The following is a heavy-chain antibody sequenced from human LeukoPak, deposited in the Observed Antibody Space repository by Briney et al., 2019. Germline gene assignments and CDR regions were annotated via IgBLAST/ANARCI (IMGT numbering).Heavy chain of an antibody. CDR3: ARGGYYGMDV. CDR2: INHSGST. Sequence: SETLSLTCAVYGGSFSGYYWSWIRQPPGKGLEWIGEINHSGSTNYNPSLKSRVTISVDTSKNQFSLKLNSVTPEDTAVYYCARGGYYGMDVWGQGTTVTVSS. V-gene: IGHV4-34*01. CDR1: GGSFSGYY. J-gene: IGHJ6*02.